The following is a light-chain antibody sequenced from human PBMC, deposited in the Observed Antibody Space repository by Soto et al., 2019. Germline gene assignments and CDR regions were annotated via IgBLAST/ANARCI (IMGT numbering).Light chain of an antibody. J-gene: IGKJ3*01. CDR3: QQYDNLPR. V-gene: IGKV1-33*01. CDR2: DAS. CDR1: QAISNY. Sequence: DIQMTQSPSSLSASVGDRVTITCQASQAISNYLNWYQQKPVKAPKLLIYDASNLETGVPSRFSGSGSGTDFTFTISSLQTEDMSKYYCQQYDNLPRFGPGTKVDIK.